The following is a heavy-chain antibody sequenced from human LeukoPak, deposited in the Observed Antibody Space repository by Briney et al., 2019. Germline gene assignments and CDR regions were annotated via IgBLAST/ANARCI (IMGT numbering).Heavy chain of an antibody. CDR1: GCTLSEYG. CDR3: ARDCSNGVCYPRDY. CDR2: ITTYNGEK. J-gene: IGHJ4*02. Sequence: GASVKVSCKASGCTLSEYGISWVRQAPGQGLEWVGWITTYNGEKIYSQRFQGRVTMTTDTSSGTYYMELRNLRSDDTAIYYCARDCSNGVCYPRDYWGQGTLVIVSS. V-gene: IGHV1-18*01. D-gene: IGHD2-8*01.